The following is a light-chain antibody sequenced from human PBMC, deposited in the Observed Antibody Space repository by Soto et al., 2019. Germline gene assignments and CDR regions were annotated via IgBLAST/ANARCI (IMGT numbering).Light chain of an antibody. J-gene: IGKJ1*01. CDR3: QQSYNLWT. CDR2: KAS. Sequence: DIQMTQSPSTLSASVGDRVTITCRASQSISSWLAWYQQKPGKAPKLLIYKASSLESGVQSRFSGSGSGTEFTLSISSLQPDDSATYYCQQSYNLWTFGQGTKVEIK. V-gene: IGKV1-5*03. CDR1: QSISSW.